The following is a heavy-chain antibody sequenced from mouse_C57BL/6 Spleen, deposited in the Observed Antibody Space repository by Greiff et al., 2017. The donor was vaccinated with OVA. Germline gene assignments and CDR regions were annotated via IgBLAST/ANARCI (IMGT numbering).Heavy chain of an antibody. V-gene: IGHV1-15*01. J-gene: IGHJ3*01. CDR3: TRYPTPRGAWFAY. Sequence: VQRVESGAELVRPGASVTLSCKASGYTFTDYQMHWVKQTPVHGLEWIGAIDPETGGTAYNQKFKGKAILTADKSSSTAYMELRSLTSEDSAVYYCTRYPTPRGAWFAYWGQGTLVTVSA. CDR2: IDPETGGT. CDR1: GYTFTDYQ. D-gene: IGHD2-10*01.